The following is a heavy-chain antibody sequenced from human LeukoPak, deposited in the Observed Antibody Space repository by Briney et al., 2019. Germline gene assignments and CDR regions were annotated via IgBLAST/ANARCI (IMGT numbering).Heavy chain of an antibody. D-gene: IGHD3-10*01. V-gene: IGHV1-2*02. Sequence: GASVKVSCRASGYSLIVYYMHWIRQAPGQGLERMGWINPRSGETKYAQKFQGRLTMTRDTAISTTYMELSGLKFDDTAVYFCARDRELRWSQGGFDFWGQGTLLTVSS. CDR1: GYSLIVYY. CDR3: ARDRELRWSQGGFDF. CDR2: INPRSGET. J-gene: IGHJ4*02.